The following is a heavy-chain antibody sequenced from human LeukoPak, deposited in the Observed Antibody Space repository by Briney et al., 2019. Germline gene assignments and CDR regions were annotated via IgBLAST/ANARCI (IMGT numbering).Heavy chain of an antibody. D-gene: IGHD3-10*01. J-gene: IGHJ4*02. CDR2: IYYSGST. V-gene: IGHV4-34*01. CDR3: ARGVLLWFGELPSYFDY. Sequence: SETLSLTCAVYGGSFSGYYWSWIRQPPGKGLEWIGSIYYSGSTYYNPSLKSRVTISVDTSKNQFSLKLSSVTAADTAVYYCARGVLLWFGELPSYFDYWGQGTLVTVSS. CDR1: GGSFSGYY.